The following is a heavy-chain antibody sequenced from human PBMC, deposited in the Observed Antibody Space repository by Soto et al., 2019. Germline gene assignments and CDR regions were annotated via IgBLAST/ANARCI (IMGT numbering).Heavy chain of an antibody. J-gene: IGHJ5*02. CDR1: GVSISSYY. CDR2: IYHSGST. D-gene: IGHD2-2*01. CDR3: ASCSSSRSPCDP. V-gene: IGHV4-59*08. Sequence: SETLSLTCTVSGVSISSYYWSWIRQPPGKGLEWIGYIYHSGSTNYNPSLQSRVTISVDTSKNQFSLKLSSVTAADTAVYYCASCSSSRSPCDPWGQGTLVTVSS.